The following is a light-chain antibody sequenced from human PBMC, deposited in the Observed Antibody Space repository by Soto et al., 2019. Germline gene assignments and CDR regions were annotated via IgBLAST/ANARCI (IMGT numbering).Light chain of an antibody. Sequence: DIVMTQSPLFLPVTPGEPASISCRSSQSLLHSNGYNYLDWYLQKPGQSPQLLIYLGSYRASGVPDRFSGSGSGTDFTLKISRVEAEDVGVYYCMQPLQSWTFGQGTKVEIK. V-gene: IGKV2-28*01. CDR2: LGS. CDR3: MQPLQSWT. CDR1: QSLLHSNGYNY. J-gene: IGKJ1*01.